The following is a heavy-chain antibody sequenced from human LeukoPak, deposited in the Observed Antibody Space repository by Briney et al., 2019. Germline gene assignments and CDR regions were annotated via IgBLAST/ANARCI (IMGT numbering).Heavy chain of an antibody. J-gene: IGHJ6*02. CDR3: TRDLMDYDVSTGLHHYYMDV. D-gene: IGHD3-9*01. Sequence: GGSLRLSCVASGFTYSSYWMHWVRQDPRKGLVWFSRINGDGRNINYADSVRGRFTISKDNAKNTLYLQMNTLRVEDTAVYYCTRDLMDYDVSTGLHHYYMDVWGQGTTVTVSS. CDR2: INGDGRNI. CDR1: GFTYSSYW. V-gene: IGHV3-74*01.